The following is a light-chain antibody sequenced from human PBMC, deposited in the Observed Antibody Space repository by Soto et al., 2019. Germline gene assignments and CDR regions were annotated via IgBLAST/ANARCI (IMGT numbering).Light chain of an antibody. CDR2: EGS. J-gene: IGLJ3*02. CDR1: SCDVGAYKF. V-gene: IGLV2-14*01. Sequence: QSALTQPASVSGSPGQSITISWTGTSCDVGAYKFVSWYQHHPGKAPKLMIYEGSKRPSGVSNRFSGSKSGNTASLTISGLQAEDEADYYCKSYTSSSTLVFGGGTKLTVL. CDR3: KSYTSSSTLV.